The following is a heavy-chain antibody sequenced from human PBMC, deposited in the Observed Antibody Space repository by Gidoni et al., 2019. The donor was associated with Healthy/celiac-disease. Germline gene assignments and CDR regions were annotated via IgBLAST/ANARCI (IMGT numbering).Heavy chain of an antibody. CDR3: ARDTPSKNYYYDGMDV. V-gene: IGHV1-2*02. D-gene: IGHD2-2*01. CDR1: GYTFPGYY. J-gene: IGHJ6*02. CDR2: IKPNRGCT. Sequence: QVQLVQSGTEVKKPVASVKVPCTASGYTFPGYYMHWVRRAPGQGLAWMGWIKPNRGCTNSAQKSHGRVTMLSDTSISTAYMSLSSLRSDDTAVYYCARDTPSKNYYYDGMDVWGQGTTVTVSS.